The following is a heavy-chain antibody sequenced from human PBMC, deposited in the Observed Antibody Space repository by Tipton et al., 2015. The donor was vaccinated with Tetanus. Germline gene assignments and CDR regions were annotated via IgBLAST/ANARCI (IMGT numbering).Heavy chain of an antibody. CDR2: IYIGGSI. J-gene: IGHJ4*02. Sequence: SLRLSCAASGFSVSNNYMSWVRQAPGKGLEWVSVIYIGGSIYYTDSVKGRFTISRDNSKNTLFLQMNSLRVEDTAVYYCARGPRLLLYYFDSWGQGTLVTVSS. CDR3: ARGPRLLLYYFDS. CDR1: GFSVSNNY. V-gene: IGHV3-53*01. D-gene: IGHD5-18*01.